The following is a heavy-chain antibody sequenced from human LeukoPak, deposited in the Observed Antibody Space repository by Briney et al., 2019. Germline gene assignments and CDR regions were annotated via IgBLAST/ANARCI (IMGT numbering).Heavy chain of an antibody. J-gene: IGHJ4*02. D-gene: IGHD3-10*01. V-gene: IGHV4-31*03. CDR2: IYYSGST. CDR3: ARGTLYGSGSSFDY. CDR1: GGSISSGGYY. Sequence: SETLSLTCTVSGGSISSGGYYWSWIRQHPGKGLEWIGYIYYSGSTYYNPSLKSRVTVSVDTSKNQFSLKLSSVTAADTAVYYCARGTLYGSGSSFDYWGQGTLVTVSS.